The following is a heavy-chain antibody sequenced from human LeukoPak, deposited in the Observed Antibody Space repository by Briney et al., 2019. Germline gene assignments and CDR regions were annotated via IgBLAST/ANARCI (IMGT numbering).Heavy chain of an antibody. CDR2: IFSSGST. Sequence: HPGGSLRLSCAASGFTFSDYYMSWVRQAPGKGLEWVSVIFSSGSTYYADSVKGRFTISRDNSKNTLYLQMNSLRAEDTAVYFCAREGYTNGWYRNWGQGTLVTVSS. CDR1: GFTFSDYY. CDR3: AREGYTNGWYRN. D-gene: IGHD6-19*01. J-gene: IGHJ4*02. V-gene: IGHV3-53*01.